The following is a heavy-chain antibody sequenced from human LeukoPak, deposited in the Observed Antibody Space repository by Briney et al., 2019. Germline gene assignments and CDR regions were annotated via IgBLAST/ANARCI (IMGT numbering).Heavy chain of an antibody. CDR3: ARDRLQLQS. J-gene: IGHJ5*02. CDR1: GGSISSYY. D-gene: IGHD1-1*01. V-gene: IGHV4-59*01. Sequence: SETLSLTCTVSGGSISSYYWSWIRQPPGKGLEWIGYIYYTGNTNYNPSLKSRVTISVDTSKNQFSLKLSSVTAADTAVYYCARDRLQLQSWGQGTLVTVSP. CDR2: IYYTGNT.